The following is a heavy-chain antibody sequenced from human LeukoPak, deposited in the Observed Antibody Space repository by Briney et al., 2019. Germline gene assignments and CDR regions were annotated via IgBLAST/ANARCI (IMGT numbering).Heavy chain of an antibody. J-gene: IGHJ4*02. CDR2: INPNSGDT. CDR1: GYTFTGYY. CDR3: ATQRGSYLWGTDFDY. D-gene: IGHD3-16*01. Sequence: ASVKVSCKASGYTFTGYYMHRVRQAPGQGLEWMGWINPNSGDTKYAQKFQGRVTMTRDTSISTAYMELSRLRSDDTAVYYCATQRGSYLWGTDFDYWGQGTLVTVSS. V-gene: IGHV1-2*02.